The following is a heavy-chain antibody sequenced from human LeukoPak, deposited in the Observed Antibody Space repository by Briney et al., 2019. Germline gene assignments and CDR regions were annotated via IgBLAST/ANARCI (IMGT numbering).Heavy chain of an antibody. CDR1: GFTFGSFA. V-gene: IGHV3-7*03. J-gene: IGHJ4*02. Sequence: PGGSLRLSCAASGFTFGSFAMTWVRQAPGKGLEWVANINQDGSGKYFVDSVKGRFTISRDNAKNSLYLQMNSLRAEDTAVYYCAKIARLVSYLDYWGQGILVTVSS. CDR2: INQDGSGK. D-gene: IGHD6-19*01. CDR3: AKIARLVSYLDY.